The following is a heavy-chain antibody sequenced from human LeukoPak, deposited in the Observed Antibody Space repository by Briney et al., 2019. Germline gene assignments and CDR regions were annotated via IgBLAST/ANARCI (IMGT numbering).Heavy chain of an antibody. CDR3: AKARAGLRLTFDY. V-gene: IGHV3-23*01. D-gene: IGHD3-10*01. Sequence: PGGSLRLSCEASGFTFSDYAMSWVRQAPGKGLEWVSAISGSGGSTYYADSVKGRFTISRDNSKNTLYLQMNSLRAEDTAVYYCAKARAGLRLTFDYWGQGTLVTVSS. CDR1: GFTFSDYA. CDR2: ISGSGGST. J-gene: IGHJ4*02.